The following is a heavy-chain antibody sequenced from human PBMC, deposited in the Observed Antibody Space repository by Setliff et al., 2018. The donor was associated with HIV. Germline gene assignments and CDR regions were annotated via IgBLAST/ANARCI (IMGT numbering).Heavy chain of an antibody. Sequence: PSETLSLTCTVSGGSISSGSYYWSWIRQPAGKGLEWIGRIYASGSTNYNPSLKSRVTISVDTSKNQFSLKLSSVTAADTAVYYCARGLSSGWYGYWYFDLWGRGTLVTVSS. CDR1: GGSISSGSYY. CDR3: ARGLSSGWYGYWYFDL. CDR2: IYASGST. D-gene: IGHD6-19*01. V-gene: IGHV4-61*02. J-gene: IGHJ2*01.